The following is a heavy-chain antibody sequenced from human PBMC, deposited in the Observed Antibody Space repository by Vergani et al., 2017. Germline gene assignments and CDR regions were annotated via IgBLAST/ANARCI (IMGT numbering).Heavy chain of an antibody. Sequence: QVQLVQSGAEVKKPGSSVKVSCKASGATFRSNTISWVRQVPGQGLEWMGGIIPIFGTANYAQKFQGRVTITADESTSTAYMELSSLRSEDTAVYYCASNFGVVAARSPNTYYYYGMYVWGQGTTVTVSS. CDR1: GATFRSNT. J-gene: IGHJ6*02. D-gene: IGHD2-15*01. CDR3: ASNFGVVAARSPNTYYYYGMYV. CDR2: IIPIFGTA. V-gene: IGHV1-69*12.